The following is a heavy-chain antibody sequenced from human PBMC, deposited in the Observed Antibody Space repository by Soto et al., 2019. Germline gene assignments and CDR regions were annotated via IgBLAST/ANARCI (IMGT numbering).Heavy chain of an antibody. J-gene: IGHJ5*02. Sequence: PGGSLRLSCAASGFTFSSYAMSWVRQAPGKGLEWVSAISGSGGSTYYADSVKGRFTISRDNSKNTLYLQMNSLRAEDTAVYYCARDQDCSGGSCYSAWFDPWGQGTLVTVSS. CDR1: GFTFSSYA. CDR3: ARDQDCSGGSCYSAWFDP. V-gene: IGHV3-23*01. CDR2: ISGSGGST. D-gene: IGHD2-15*01.